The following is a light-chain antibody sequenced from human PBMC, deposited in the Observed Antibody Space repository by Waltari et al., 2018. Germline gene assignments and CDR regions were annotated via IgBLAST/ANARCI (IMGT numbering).Light chain of an antibody. CDR2: AAS. V-gene: IGKV1-39*01. CDR1: QNINNY. Sequence: DIRMTQSPSSLSAPVGDSVTLTCRASQNINNYLNWYQQKPGKAPKLLIYAASTLQRGVPSRFSGSGSGTDFTLTISSLQPEDFATYYCQQSSSSPWYTFGQGTKLEI. J-gene: IGKJ2*01. CDR3: QQSSSSPWYT.